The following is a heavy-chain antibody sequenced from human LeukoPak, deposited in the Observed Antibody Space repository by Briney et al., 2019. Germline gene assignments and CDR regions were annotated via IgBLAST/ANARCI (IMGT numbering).Heavy chain of an antibody. J-gene: IGHJ2*01. CDR3: ARDRLGAAGHWRIDV. CDR1: GGSFSSYY. V-gene: IGHV4-4*07. CDR2: IYNSGTT. D-gene: IGHD1-26*01. Sequence: ASETLSLTCTVSGGSFSSYYWTWIRQPAGKGLEWIGRIYNSGTTNYSPSLESRVTMSLDTSKNRFSLSLSSVTAADTAVYYCARDRLGAAGHWRIDVWGRGTLVTVSS.